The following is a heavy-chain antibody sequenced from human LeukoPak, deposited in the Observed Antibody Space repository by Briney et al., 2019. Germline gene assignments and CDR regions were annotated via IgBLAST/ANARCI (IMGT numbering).Heavy chain of an antibody. D-gene: IGHD5-18*01. V-gene: IGHV1-2*02. Sequence: GASVKVSCKASGYTFTGYYMHWVRQAPGQGLEWMGWINPNSGGTNYAQKFQGRGTMTRDTSISTAYMELSRLRSDDTAVYYCARGSMTGSYGQYYFDYWGQGTLVTVSS. CDR1: GYTFTGYY. J-gene: IGHJ4*02. CDR3: ARGSMTGSYGQYYFDY. CDR2: INPNSGGT.